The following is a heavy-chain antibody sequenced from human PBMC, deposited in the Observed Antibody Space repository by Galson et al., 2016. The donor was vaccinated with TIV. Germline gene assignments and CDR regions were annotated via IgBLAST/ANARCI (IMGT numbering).Heavy chain of an antibody. J-gene: IGHJ6*02. CDR2: ISSSGRLT. V-gene: IGHV3-21*01. Sequence: SLRLSCAGSGFTFTSFSINWVRQAPGKGLAWVSSISSSGRLTYYADSVKGRFTISRDNAKNSVFLQMNSLRAEDTAVYHCARVGVYMGYGMDVWGQGTTVTVFS. CDR1: GFTFTSFS. CDR3: ARVGVYMGYGMDV. D-gene: IGHD3-10*01.